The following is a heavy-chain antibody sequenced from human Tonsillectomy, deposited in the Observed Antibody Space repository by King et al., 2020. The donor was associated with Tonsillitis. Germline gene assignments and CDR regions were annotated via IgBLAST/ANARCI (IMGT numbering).Heavy chain of an antibody. CDR3: AREGRVPADTKHYYYYYYMDA. Sequence: VQLQESGPGLVKPSQTLSLTCTVSGGSISSGSYYWTWIRQPAGKGLEWVGRIYTSGITNYNPSLESRVTISIDTSNTQFSLKLSSVTAADTAVYYCAREGRVPADTKHYYYYYYMDAW. J-gene: IGHJ6*03. CDR1: GGSISSGSYY. D-gene: IGHD2-2*01. CDR2: IYTSGIT. V-gene: IGHV4-61*02.